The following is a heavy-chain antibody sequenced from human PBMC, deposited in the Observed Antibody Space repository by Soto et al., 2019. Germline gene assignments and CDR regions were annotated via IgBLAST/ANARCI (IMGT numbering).Heavy chain of an antibody. CDR3: AKDRGSGYYGSIDF. V-gene: IGHV3-30*18. D-gene: IGHD2-15*01. CDR2: ISYEGSNR. Sequence: QEQVVESGGGVVHPGRSLRLSCAASGFSFSTYGMHWVRQAPGKGLEWVALISYEGSNRYYADSVKGRFTISRDNSKNTIYLQMKSLRAEDTALYYCAKDRGSGYYGSIDFWGEGTLVTVSS. CDR1: GFSFSTYG. J-gene: IGHJ4*02.